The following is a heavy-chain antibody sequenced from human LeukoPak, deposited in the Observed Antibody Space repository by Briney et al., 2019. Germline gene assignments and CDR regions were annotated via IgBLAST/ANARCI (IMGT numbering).Heavy chain of an antibody. D-gene: IGHD2-2*01. V-gene: IGHV3-23*01. CDR3: AKDRHAPGRYCSSTTCFPFDS. CDR1: GFTFSSYS. J-gene: IGHJ5*01. CDR2: ISGSGGST. Sequence: GSLRLSCAASGFTFSSYSMNWVRQAPGKGLEWVSAISGSGGSTYYADSVKGRFTISRDNSKSTLYLQMNSLRAEDTAVYYCAKDRHAPGRYCSSTTCFPFDSWGQGTLVTVSS.